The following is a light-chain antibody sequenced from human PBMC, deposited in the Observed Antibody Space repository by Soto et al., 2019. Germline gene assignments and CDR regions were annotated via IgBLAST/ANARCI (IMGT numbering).Light chain of an antibody. CDR1: QSISSW. J-gene: IGKJ1*01. CDR3: QQYNSYWT. V-gene: IGKV1-5*03. CDR2: KAS. Sequence: DIQMTQSPSTLSASVGDRVTITCRASQSISSWLAWYQQKPGKAPKLLIYKASSLESRAPSRFSGSGSGTEFTLTISSLQPDDFATYYCQQYNSYWTFGQGTKVEIK.